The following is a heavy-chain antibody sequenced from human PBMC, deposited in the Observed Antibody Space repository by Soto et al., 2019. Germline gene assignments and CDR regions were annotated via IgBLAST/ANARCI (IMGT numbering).Heavy chain of an antibody. CDR3: ARGVRPSFFDY. D-gene: IGHD1-1*01. CDR1: GYTFTSYA. Sequence: ASVKVSCKASGYTFTSYAMRWVRQAPGQRLEWMGWINAGNGNTKYSQKFQGRVTITRDTSASTAYMELSSLRSEDTAVYYCARGVRPSFFDYWGQGTLVTVSS. J-gene: IGHJ4*02. V-gene: IGHV1-3*01. CDR2: INAGNGNT.